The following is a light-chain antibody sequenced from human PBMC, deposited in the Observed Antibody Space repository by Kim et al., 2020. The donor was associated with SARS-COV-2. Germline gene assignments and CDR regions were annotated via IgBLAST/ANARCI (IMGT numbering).Light chain of an antibody. J-gene: IGKJ2*01. Sequence: MVLTQSQGTLYLSPGERATLSCRASQSISSTYLAWYQQRPGQSPTLIIYGASTRATGIPGRFSGSGSGTDFSLTISRLEPEDFAVYYCQYYGGSPLYTFGRGTKLEI. CDR1: QSISSTY. CDR2: GAS. V-gene: IGKV3-20*01. CDR3: QYYGGSPLYT.